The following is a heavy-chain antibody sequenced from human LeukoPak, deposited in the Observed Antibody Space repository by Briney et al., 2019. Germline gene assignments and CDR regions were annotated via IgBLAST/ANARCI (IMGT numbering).Heavy chain of an antibody. D-gene: IGHD6-13*01. Sequence: SETLSLTCTVSGYSISSGYYWGWIRQPPGKGLEWIGSIYHSGSTYYNPSLKSRVTISVDTSKNQFSLKLSSVTAADTAVYYCARDGGAAGASPPFDYWGQGTLVTVSS. CDR2: IYHSGST. J-gene: IGHJ4*02. CDR1: GYSISSGYY. CDR3: ARDGGAAGASPPFDY. V-gene: IGHV4-38-2*02.